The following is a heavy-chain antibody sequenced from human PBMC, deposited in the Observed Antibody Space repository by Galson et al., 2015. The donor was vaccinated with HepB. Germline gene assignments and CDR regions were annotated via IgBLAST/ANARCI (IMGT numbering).Heavy chain of an antibody. J-gene: IGHJ4*02. CDR3: ARDHGSSSWYRPGDCVY. CDR1: GYTFTGYY. V-gene: IGHV1-2*06. Sequence: SVKVSCKASGYTFTGYYMHWVRQAPGQGLEWMGRINPNSGGTNYAQKFQGRVTMTRDTSISTAYMELSRLRSDDTAVYYCARDHGSSSWYRPGDCVYWGQGTLVTVSS. D-gene: IGHD6-13*01. CDR2: INPNSGGT.